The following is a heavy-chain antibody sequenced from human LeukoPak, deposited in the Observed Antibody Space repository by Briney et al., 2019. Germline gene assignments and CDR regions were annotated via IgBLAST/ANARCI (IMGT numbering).Heavy chain of an antibody. V-gene: IGHV3-23*01. Sequence: PGGSLRLSCAASGFTFSSYGMSWVRQAPGKGLEWVSAISGSGGSTYYADSVKGRFTISRDNSKNTLYLQMNSLRAEDTAVYYCAKDGRYYYYYMDVWGKGTTVTISS. CDR3: AKDGRYYYYYMDV. J-gene: IGHJ6*03. CDR2: ISGSGGST. CDR1: GFTFSSYG.